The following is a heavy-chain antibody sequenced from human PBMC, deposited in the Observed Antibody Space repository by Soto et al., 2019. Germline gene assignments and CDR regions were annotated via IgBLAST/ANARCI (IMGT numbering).Heavy chain of an antibody. Sequence: VKVSSKASGYTFTSKAMSWVRQAPGQGLEWMGWISANNGGTNYAQKFQGWVTMTRDTSISTAYMELSRLRSDDTAVYYCARDLGGKYLPYYYYGMDVWGQGTTVTVSS. CDR2: ISANNGGT. V-gene: IGHV1-2*04. CDR1: GYTFTSKA. J-gene: IGHJ6*02. D-gene: IGHD2-2*02. CDR3: ARDLGGKYLPYYYYGMDV.